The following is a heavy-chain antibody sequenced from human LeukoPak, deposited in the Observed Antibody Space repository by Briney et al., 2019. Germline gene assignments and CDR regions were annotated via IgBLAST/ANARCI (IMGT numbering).Heavy chain of an antibody. CDR3: ARDRASHFDY. V-gene: IGHV3-74*01. D-gene: IGHD3-10*01. J-gene: IGHJ4*02. CDR1: GFTFSSHW. Sequence: GGSLRLSCAASGFTFSSHWMHWVRQAPGKGLVWVSGIRGDGSSTSYADSVKGRFTISRDNAKNTLYLQMNSLTAEDTAVYYFARDRASHFDYWGQGTLVTVSS. CDR2: IRGDGSST.